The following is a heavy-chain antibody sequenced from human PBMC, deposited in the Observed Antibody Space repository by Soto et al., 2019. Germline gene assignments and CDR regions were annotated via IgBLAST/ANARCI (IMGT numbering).Heavy chain of an antibody. D-gene: IGHD3-10*01. Sequence: QVQLQESGPGLVKPSQTLSLTCTVSGGSISSGDYYWSWIRQPPGKGLEWIGYIYYSGSTYYNPSLTIRVTISVHTSQTQFSLNLSSVTAAVTAVYYCARLGAFGATTIHYLVQITLVTVSS. J-gene: IGHJ4*02. CDR3: ARLGAFGATTIHY. CDR1: GGSISSGDYY. V-gene: IGHV4-30-4*01. CDR2: IYYSGST.